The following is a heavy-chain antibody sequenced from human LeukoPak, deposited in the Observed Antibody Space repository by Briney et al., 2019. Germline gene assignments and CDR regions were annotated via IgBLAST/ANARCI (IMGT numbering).Heavy chain of an antibody. V-gene: IGHV3-23*01. CDR2: INYSGDHK. J-gene: IGHJ4*02. D-gene: IGHD6-13*01. Sequence: GGSLRLSCVASGFTFKNCAMSWVRQAPGKGLEWVSGINYSGDHKYYADSVKGRFTISRDSSKNTLSLQMNSLTTEDTAVYYCAKRYSPRVPAKDFDYWGQGTLVTVTS. CDR3: AKRYSPRVPAKDFDY. CDR1: GFTFKNCA.